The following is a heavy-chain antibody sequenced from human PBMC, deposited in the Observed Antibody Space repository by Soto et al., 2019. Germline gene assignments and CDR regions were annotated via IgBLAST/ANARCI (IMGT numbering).Heavy chain of an antibody. CDR2: LYSGGGT. CDR3: ARVNPPYP. Sequence: GGSLRLSCAASGFIVSSNFMSWVRQAPGKGLEWVSVLYSGGGTYYADSVKGRFTISRDDSKSTLHLQMNSLRAEDTAIYYCARVNPPYPWGQGTLVTVS. CDR1: GFIVSSNF. J-gene: IGHJ5*02. V-gene: IGHV3-53*01.